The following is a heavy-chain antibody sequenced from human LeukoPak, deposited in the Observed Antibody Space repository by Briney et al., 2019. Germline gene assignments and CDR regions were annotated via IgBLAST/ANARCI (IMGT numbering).Heavy chain of an antibody. CDR3: ARASIAVAGTGFDY. D-gene: IGHD6-19*01. V-gene: IGHV1-8*01. Sequence: GASVKVSCKASGYTFTSSDINWVRQATGQGLEWMGWMNPNSGNTGYAQKFQGRVTMTRNTSISTAYMELSSLRSEDTAVYYCARASIAVAGTGFDYWGQGTLVTVSS. CDR1: GYTFTSSD. J-gene: IGHJ4*02. CDR2: MNPNSGNT.